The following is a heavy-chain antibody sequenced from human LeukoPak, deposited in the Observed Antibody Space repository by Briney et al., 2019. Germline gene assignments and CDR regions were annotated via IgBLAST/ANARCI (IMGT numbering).Heavy chain of an antibody. CDR2: IYSGGSI. J-gene: IGHJ4*02. D-gene: IGHD4-23*01. Sequence: PGGSLRLSCAASGFTVSSNYMSWVRQTPGKGLEWVSVIYSGGSIYYADSVKGRFIISRDISKNMLHLQMNSLRVEDTAVYYCVTSNYGGDSEFDYWGQGTLVTVSS. CDR3: VTSNYGGDSEFDY. CDR1: GFTVSSNY. V-gene: IGHV3-53*01.